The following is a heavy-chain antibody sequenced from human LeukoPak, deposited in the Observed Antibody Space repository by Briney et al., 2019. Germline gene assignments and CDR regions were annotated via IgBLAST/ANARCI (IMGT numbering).Heavy chain of an antibody. V-gene: IGHV3-7*05. D-gene: IGHD5-24*01. CDR3: GFADGWIFDF. CDR2: INKDGSDK. Sequence: GGSLRLSCAASGFTFSSYGMHWVRQAPGRGLEWVANINKDGSDKYYVDSVKGRFTISRDNAKKSLYLHMDSLRAEDAAVYYCGFADGWIFDFRGQGTLVTVSS. CDR1: GFTFSSYG. J-gene: IGHJ4*02.